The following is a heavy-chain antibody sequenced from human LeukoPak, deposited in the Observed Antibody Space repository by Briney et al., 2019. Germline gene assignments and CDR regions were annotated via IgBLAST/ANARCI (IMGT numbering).Heavy chain of an antibody. Sequence: PGGSLRLSCAASGFTFSSLAMSWVRQAPGKGLEWVSTISGSGGGTYYADSVKGRFTISRDNSRNTLSLQMNSLRAEDTAVYYCAKRLAHTAFDYWGQGTLVTVSS. CDR3: AKRLAHTAFDY. J-gene: IGHJ4*02. D-gene: IGHD2-21*01. CDR1: GFTFSSLA. CDR2: ISGSGGGT. V-gene: IGHV3-23*01.